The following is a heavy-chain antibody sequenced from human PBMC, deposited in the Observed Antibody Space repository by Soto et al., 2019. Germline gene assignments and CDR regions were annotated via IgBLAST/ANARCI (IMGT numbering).Heavy chain of an antibody. J-gene: IGHJ6*02. CDR1: GGSFSDYH. CDR3: ARVSVTIFGVVMGHYYYAMDV. Sequence: LSLTCAVYGGSFSDYHWSWIRQPPGKGLEWIGEINHGGSTKYNPSLKSRVTISKDTSKKQVSLKLTSVTAADTAVYYCARVSVTIFGVVMGHYYYAMDVWGQGTTVTVSS. V-gene: IGHV4-34*01. D-gene: IGHD3-3*01. CDR2: INHGGST.